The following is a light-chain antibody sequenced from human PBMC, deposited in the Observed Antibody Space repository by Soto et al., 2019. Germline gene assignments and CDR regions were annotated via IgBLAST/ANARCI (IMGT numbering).Light chain of an antibody. V-gene: IGKV3-20*01. Sequence: EIVLTQSPGTLSLSPGERATLSCRASRGVSSTYLAWYHQKPGQSPRLLIYGTSTRATGIPERFSGSGSGTDFTLTISRLEPEDFAVYYCQQYLSSPATCGQGTKGQIK. CDR2: GTS. J-gene: IGKJ1*01. CDR1: RGVSSTY. CDR3: QQYLSSPAT.